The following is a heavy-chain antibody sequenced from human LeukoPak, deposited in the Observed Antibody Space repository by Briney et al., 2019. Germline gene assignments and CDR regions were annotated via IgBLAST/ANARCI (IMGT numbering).Heavy chain of an antibody. CDR2: IIPIFGIA. J-gene: IGHJ6*02. Sequence: SVKVSCKASGGTFSSYAISWVRQAPGQGLEWMGRIIPIFGIANYAQKFQGRVTITADKSTSTAYMELSSLRSEDTAVHYCRCHSSSYYYGMDVWGQGTTVTVSS. CDR3: RCHSSSYYYGMDV. D-gene: IGHD6-13*01. CDR1: GGTFSSYA. V-gene: IGHV1-69*04.